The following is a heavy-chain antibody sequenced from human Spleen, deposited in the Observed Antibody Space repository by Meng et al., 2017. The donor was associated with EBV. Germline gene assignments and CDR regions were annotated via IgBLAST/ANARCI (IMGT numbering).Heavy chain of an antibody. CDR1: GFTFGTYA. V-gene: IGHV3-30*04. Sequence: QVQLGESWGGGVQPGRSLRLSCAASGFTFGTYAMPWVRQAPGKGLEWVVVISYDGNDKYYTDSVKGRFTISRDTSKNTLYLQMNALRVEDTAVYFCARTHSWGSYVDNWGQGTLVTVSS. CDR2: ISYDGNDK. D-gene: IGHD1-26*01. CDR3: ARTHSWGSYVDN. J-gene: IGHJ1*01.